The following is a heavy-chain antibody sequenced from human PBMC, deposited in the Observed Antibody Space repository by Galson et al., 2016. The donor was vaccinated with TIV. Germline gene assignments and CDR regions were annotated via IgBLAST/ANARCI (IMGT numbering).Heavy chain of an antibody. Sequence: SLRLSCAASGFTFDDYGMSWVRQAPGKGLEWVSGISWNGDSTGYADSVKGRFTISRDDAKNSLYLQMNGLRAEDTSVYYCARDRVVDATYYYDYYGMDVWGQGTAVTVSS. CDR3: ARDRVVDATYYYDYYGMDV. CDR1: GFTFDDYG. D-gene: IGHD1-26*01. CDR2: ISWNGDST. V-gene: IGHV3-20*04. J-gene: IGHJ6*02.